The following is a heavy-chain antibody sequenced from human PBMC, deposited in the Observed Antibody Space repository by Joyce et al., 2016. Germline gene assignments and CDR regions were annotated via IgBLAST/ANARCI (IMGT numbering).Heavy chain of an antibody. CDR3: TRACGGSCFDY. V-gene: IGHV3-49*04. Sequence: EVQLVESGGGLVQPGRSLRLSCTASGFTFGYYAMSWVRQAGGKGLEWGGFNRSKAYGGTTEYAASVKGRFTISRDDSKSIAYLQMNSLKTEDTAVYYCTRACGGSCFDYWGQGTLVTVSS. CDR1: GFTFGYYA. D-gene: IGHD2-15*01. CDR2: NRSKAYGGTT. J-gene: IGHJ4*02.